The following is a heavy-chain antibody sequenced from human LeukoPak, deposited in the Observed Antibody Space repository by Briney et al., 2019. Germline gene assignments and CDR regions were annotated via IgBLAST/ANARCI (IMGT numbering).Heavy chain of an antibody. J-gene: IGHJ5*02. Sequence: GGSLRLSCAASGFTFSSYWMSWVRQAPGKGLEWVANIKQDGSEKYYVDSVKGRFTISRDNAKNSLYLQMNSLRAEDTAVYYCARSFYGPPNWFDPWGQGTLVTVSS. CDR2: IKQDGSEK. V-gene: IGHV3-7*01. CDR3: ARSFYGPPNWFDP. CDR1: GFTFSSYW. D-gene: IGHD4-17*01.